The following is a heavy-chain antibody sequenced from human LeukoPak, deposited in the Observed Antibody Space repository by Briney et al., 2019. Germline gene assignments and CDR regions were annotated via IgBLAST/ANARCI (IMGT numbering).Heavy chain of an antibody. CDR2: ISGSGGST. Sequence: SCKVSGYSLSELSMHWVRQAPGKGLEWVSAISGSGGSTYYADSVKGRFTISRDNAKNSLYLQMNSLRAEDTAVYSCASGRQGSGTYYNPFDYWGQGTLVTVSS. D-gene: IGHD3-10*01. CDR1: GYSLSELS. J-gene: IGHJ4*02. CDR3: ASGRQGSGTYYNPFDY. V-gene: IGHV3-11*01.